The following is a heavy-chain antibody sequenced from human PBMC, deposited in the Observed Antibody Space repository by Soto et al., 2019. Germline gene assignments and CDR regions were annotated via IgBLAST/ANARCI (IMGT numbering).Heavy chain of an antibody. J-gene: IGHJ4*02. CDR3: ATAKTYCGGDCYSYYFDY. CDR2: IIPIFGTA. CDR1: GGTFSSYA. Sequence: QVQLVQSGAEVKKPGSSVKVSCKASGGTFSSYAISWVRQAPGQGLEWLGGIIPIFGTANYAQKFQGSVTITADESTSTAYMELSSLRSEDTAVYYCATAKTYCGGDCYSYYFDYWGQGTLVTVSS. D-gene: IGHD2-21*02. V-gene: IGHV1-69*01.